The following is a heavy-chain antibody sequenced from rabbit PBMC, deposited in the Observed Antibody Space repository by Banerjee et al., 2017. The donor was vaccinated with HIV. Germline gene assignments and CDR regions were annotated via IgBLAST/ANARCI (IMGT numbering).Heavy chain of an antibody. CDR2: IYTGGSGST. Sequence: QSLQESGGGLFQPGGSLALTCKASGFSLSNNYVMCWVRQAPGKGLEWIGCIYTGGSGSTFYASWAKGRFTISKTSSTTVTLQMTSLTAADTATYFCVRETETYAGYAGYGYYFDLWGQGTLVTVS. J-gene: IGHJ4*01. V-gene: IGHV1S40*01. CDR3: VRETETYAGYAGYGYYFDL. D-gene: IGHD7-1*01. CDR1: GFSLSNNYV.